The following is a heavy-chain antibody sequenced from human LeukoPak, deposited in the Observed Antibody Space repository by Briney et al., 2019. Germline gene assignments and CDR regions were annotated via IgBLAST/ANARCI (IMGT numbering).Heavy chain of an antibody. D-gene: IGHD6-13*01. CDR2: INAGNGNA. V-gene: IGHV1-3*01. Sequence: ASVKVSCKASGYTFTSYTIHWVRQAPGQRLEWMGWINAGNGNAKYSQKFQGRVTITRDTSASTAYMELSSLRSEDTAVYYCVRGGGLTAVGDYWGQGTLVTVSS. CDR1: GYTFTSYT. CDR3: VRGGGLTAVGDY. J-gene: IGHJ4*02.